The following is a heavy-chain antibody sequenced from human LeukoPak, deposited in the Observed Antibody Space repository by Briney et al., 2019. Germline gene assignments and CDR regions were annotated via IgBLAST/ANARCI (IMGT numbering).Heavy chain of an antibody. CDR3: ASGGDYGDYAFDY. J-gene: IGHJ4*02. Sequence: GGSLRLSCAASGFTFSSYSMNWVRQAPGKGLEWVSSISSSSSYIYYADSVKGRFTISRDNAKNSLYLQMNSLRAEDTAVYYCASGGDYGDYAFDYWGQGTLVTVSS. D-gene: IGHD4-17*01. CDR2: ISSSSSYI. CDR1: GFTFSSYS. V-gene: IGHV3-21*01.